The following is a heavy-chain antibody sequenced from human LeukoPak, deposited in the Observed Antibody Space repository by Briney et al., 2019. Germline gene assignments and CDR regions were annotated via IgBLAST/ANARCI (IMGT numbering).Heavy chain of an antibody. V-gene: IGHV5-10-1*01. D-gene: IGHD3-16*01. CDR1: GYSFTTYW. CDR3: ARRLATVRSPFDI. CDR2: IDPSDSYT. J-gene: IGHJ3*02. Sequence: GESLKIFCKCSGYSFTTYWISWVRQMPGKGLEWMGMIDPSDSYTNYSPSFQGHVTISANKTISTAYLQWSSLQASDTAMYYCARRLATVRSPFDIWGQGTMVTVSS.